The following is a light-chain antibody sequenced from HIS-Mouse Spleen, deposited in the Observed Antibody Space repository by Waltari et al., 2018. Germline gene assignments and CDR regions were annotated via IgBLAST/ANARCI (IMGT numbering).Light chain of an antibody. Sequence: QSALTQPRSVSGSPGQSVTISCTGTSSHVGGYNYVSWYHQHPGKASKLMISDVSKRPSGVPDRFSGSKSGNTASLTISGLQAEDEADYYCCSYAGSYTWVFGGGTKLTVL. V-gene: IGLV2-11*01. CDR1: SSHVGGYNY. J-gene: IGLJ3*02. CDR2: DVS. CDR3: CSYAGSYTWV.